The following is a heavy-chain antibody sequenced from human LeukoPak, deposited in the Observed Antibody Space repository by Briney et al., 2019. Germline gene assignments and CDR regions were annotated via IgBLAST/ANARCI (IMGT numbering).Heavy chain of an antibody. V-gene: IGHV3-7*01. J-gene: IGHJ4*02. CDR1: EFTFSSYW. CDR3: ARERTMVRGVISYSDY. D-gene: IGHD3-10*01. Sequence: GGSLRLSCAASEFTFSSYWMSWVRQAPGKGLEWVANIKQDGSEKYHVDSVKGRFTISRDNAKNSLYLQMNSLRAEDTAVYYCARERTMVRGVISYSDYWGQGTLVTVSS. CDR2: IKQDGSEK.